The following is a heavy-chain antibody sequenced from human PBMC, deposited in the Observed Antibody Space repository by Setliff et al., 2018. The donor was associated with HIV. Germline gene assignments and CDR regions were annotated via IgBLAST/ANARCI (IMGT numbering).Heavy chain of an antibody. Sequence: GESLKISCAASGFTFSNYGMHWVRQAPGKGLEWVAVIWYDANNKYYADSVKGRFTISRDNSKNTLYLQMNSLRAEDTAVYYCAKEQVPAAIQFHYYYMDVWGKETTVTVSS. CDR1: GFTFSNYG. CDR2: IWYDANNK. D-gene: IGHD2-2*01. J-gene: IGHJ6*03. CDR3: AKEQVPAAIQFHYYYMDV. V-gene: IGHV3-33*06.